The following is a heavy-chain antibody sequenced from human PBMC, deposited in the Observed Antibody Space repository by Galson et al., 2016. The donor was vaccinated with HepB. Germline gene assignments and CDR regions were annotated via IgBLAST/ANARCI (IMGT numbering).Heavy chain of an antibody. V-gene: IGHV3-23*01. D-gene: IGHD3-16*02. Sequence: SLRLSCAASGFTFSGHAMIWVRQAPGKGLEWVSTISGSATSTYYADSVKGRFTVSRDNSKNTLYVQMNSLRPEDTAIYYCAKCNDYIWGSYRLFENWGQGTLVTVSS. CDR3: AKCNDYIWGSYRLFEN. CDR1: GFTFSGHA. CDR2: ISGSATST. J-gene: IGHJ4*02.